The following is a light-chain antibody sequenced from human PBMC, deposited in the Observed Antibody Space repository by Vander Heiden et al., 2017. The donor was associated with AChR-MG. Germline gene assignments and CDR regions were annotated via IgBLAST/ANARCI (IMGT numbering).Light chain of an antibody. J-gene: IGKJ4*01. CDR1: QDISND. V-gene: IGKV1-33*01. CDR2: DAS. Sequence: DIQMTQSPSSLSASVGDRVTITCQASQDISNDLNWYQQKPGKAPKLLIYDASNLETGVPSRFSGSGSGTDFTFTISILQPEDIATYYCQQEDNLPHTFGGRTKVQIK. CDR3: QQEDNLPHT.